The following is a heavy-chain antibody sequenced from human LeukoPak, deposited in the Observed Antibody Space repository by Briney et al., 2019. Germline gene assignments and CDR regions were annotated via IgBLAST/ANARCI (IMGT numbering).Heavy chain of an antibody. J-gene: IGHJ5*02. V-gene: IGHV3-7*03. D-gene: IGHD3-22*01. CDR3: AKDGDSSGYLGWFDP. CDR1: GFDFNKSW. CDR2: IKGDGSRQ. Sequence: PGGSLRLSCAGSGFDFNKSWMSWVRQAPGKGLEWVANIKGDGSRQKFVDSVKGRFTISRDNAKNSLFLQMNSLRAEDTAVYYCAKDGDSSGYLGWFDPWGQGTLVAVSS.